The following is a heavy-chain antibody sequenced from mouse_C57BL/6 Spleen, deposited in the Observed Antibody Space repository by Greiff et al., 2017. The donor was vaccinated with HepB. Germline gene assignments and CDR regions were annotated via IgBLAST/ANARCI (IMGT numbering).Heavy chain of an antibody. CDR2: IDPENGDT. V-gene: IGHV14-4*01. Sequence: EVQGVESGAELVRPGASVKLSCTASGFNIKDDYMHWVKQRPEQGLEWIGWIDPENGDTEYASKFQGKATITADTSSNTAYLQLSSLTSEDTAVYYCTTRFASDDWGKGTTLTVAS. CDR3: TTRFASDD. J-gene: IGHJ2*01. CDR1: GFNIKDDY.